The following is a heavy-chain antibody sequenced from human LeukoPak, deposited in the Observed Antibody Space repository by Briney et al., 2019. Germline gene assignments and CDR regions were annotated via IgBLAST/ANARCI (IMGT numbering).Heavy chain of an antibody. CDR3: AREIYNSDIVVVPYGMDV. D-gene: IGHD2-2*01. J-gene: IGHJ6*02. CDR2: ISSSSSYI. V-gene: IGHV3-21*01. Sequence: GGSLRLSCAASGFTFSSYSMNWVRQAPGKGLEWVSSISSSSSYIYYADSVKGRFTISRDNAKNSLYLQMNSLRAEDTAVYYCAREIYNSDIVVVPYGMDVWGQGTTVTVSS. CDR1: GFTFSSYS.